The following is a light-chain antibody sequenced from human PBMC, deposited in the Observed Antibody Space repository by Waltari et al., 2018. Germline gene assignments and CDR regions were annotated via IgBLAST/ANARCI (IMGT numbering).Light chain of an antibody. CDR2: AAS. J-gene: IGKJ1*01. CDR3: QQSYSTPLWA. Sequence: DIQMTQSPSSLSASVGDRVTIPCRASQSISSYLNWYQQKPGKAPKLLIYAASSLQSGVPSRFSGSGSGTDFTLTISSLQPEDFATYYCQQSYSTPLWAFGQGTKVEIK. V-gene: IGKV1-39*01. CDR1: QSISSY.